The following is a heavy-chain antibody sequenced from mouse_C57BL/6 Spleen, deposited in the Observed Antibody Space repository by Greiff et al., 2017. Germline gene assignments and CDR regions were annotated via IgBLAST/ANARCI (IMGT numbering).Heavy chain of an antibody. CDR1: GYSFTGYY. CDR3: ARGYDGAMDY. D-gene: IGHD2-3*01. Sequence: EVKLMESGPELVKPGASVKISCKASGYSFTGYYMNWVKQSPEKSLEWIGEINPSTGGTTYNQKFKAKATLTVDKSSSTAYMQLKSLTSEDSAVYCCARGYDGAMDYWGQGTSVTVSS. CDR2: INPSTGGT. J-gene: IGHJ4*01. V-gene: IGHV1-42*01.